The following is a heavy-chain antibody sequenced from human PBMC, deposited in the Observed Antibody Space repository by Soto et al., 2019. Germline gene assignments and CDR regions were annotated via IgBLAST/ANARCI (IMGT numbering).Heavy chain of an antibody. Sequence: GGSLGLSCAASGFTFSSYTMSWVRQAPGKGLEWVSAISGSGGSTYYADSVKGRFTISRDNSKNTLYLQMNSLRAEDTAVYYCAKAQTGDRQWLVGGYYYGMDVWGQGSTVTVS. V-gene: IGHV3-23*01. CDR3: AKAQTGDRQWLVGGYYYGMDV. CDR1: GFTFSSYT. J-gene: IGHJ6*02. D-gene: IGHD6-19*01. CDR2: ISGSGGST.